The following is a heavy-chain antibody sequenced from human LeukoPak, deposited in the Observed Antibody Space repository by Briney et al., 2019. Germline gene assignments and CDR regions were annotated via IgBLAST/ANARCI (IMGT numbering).Heavy chain of an antibody. CDR2: ISPSSTYI. Sequence: GGSLRLSCAASGFTFSNHGMNWVRQAPGKGLEWVSSISPSSTYIYYADSLKGRITISRDNAKNSLYLQMNSLRAEDTAVYYCVRHRSASDYWGQGALVTVSS. D-gene: IGHD3-10*01. J-gene: IGHJ4*02. CDR1: GFTFSNHG. V-gene: IGHV3-21*01. CDR3: VRHRSASDY.